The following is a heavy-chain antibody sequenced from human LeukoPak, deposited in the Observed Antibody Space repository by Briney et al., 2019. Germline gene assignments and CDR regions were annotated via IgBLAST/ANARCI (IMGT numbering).Heavy chain of an antibody. CDR1: GYTFTGYY. CDR2: INPNSGGT. D-gene: IGHD2-2*01. CDR3: ARTIVVVPAAHYYYYYYMDV. J-gene: IGHJ6*03. V-gene: IGHV1-2*02. Sequence: ASVKVSCKASGYTFTGYYMHWVRQAPGQGLEWMGWINPNSGGTNYAQKFQGRVTMTRDTSISTAYMELSRLRSDDTAVYYCARTIVVVPAAHYYYYYYMDVWGKGTTVTVSS.